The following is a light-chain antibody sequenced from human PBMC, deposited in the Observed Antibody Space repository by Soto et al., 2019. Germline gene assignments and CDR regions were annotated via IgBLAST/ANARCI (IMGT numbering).Light chain of an antibody. CDR3: QQYGSPWT. CDR1: QSVSSSY. J-gene: IGKJ1*01. CDR2: GAS. Sequence: EIVLTQSPGTLSLSPGERATLSCRASQSVSSSYLAWYQQKPGQAPRLLIYGASSRATGIPDRFSGSGSGTDFTLTISRLEPKDFAVYYCQQYGSPWTFGQGTKVEIK. V-gene: IGKV3-20*01.